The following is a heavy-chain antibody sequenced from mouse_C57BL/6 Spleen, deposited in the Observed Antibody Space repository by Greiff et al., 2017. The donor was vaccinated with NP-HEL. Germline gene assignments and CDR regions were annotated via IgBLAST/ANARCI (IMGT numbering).Heavy chain of an antibody. CDR2: INPSSGYT. CDR3: ASPDSSGPAWFAY. CDR1: GYTFTSYW. Sequence: QVQLQQSGAELAKPGASVKLSCKASGYTFTSYWMHWVKQRPGQGLEWIGYINPSSGYTKYSQKFKDKATLTADKSSSTAYMQLSSLTYEDSAVYYCASPDSSGPAWFAYWGQGTLVTVSA. D-gene: IGHD3-2*02. J-gene: IGHJ3*01. V-gene: IGHV1-7*01.